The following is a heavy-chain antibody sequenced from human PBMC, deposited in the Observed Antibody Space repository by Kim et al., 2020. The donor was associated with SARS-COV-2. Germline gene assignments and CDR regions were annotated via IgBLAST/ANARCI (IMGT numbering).Heavy chain of an antibody. V-gene: IGHV3-30-3*01. CDR1: GFTFSSYA. D-gene: IGHD4-17*01. CDR3: ARDYGDYAEYFQH. J-gene: IGHJ1*01. Sequence: GGSLRLSCAASGFTFSSYAMHWVRQAPGKGLEWVAVISYDGSNKYYADSVKGRFTISRDNSKNTLYLQMNSLRAEDTAVYYCARDYGDYAEYFQHWGQGT. CDR2: ISYDGSNK.